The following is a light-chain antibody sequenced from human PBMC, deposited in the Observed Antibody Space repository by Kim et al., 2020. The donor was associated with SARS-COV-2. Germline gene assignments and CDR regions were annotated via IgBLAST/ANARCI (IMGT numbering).Light chain of an antibody. CDR3: NSRDSSGNHLV. J-gene: IGLJ3*02. V-gene: IGLV3-19*01. CDR1: SLRSYY. Sequence: LRQTVRSTCQGDSLRSYYASWYQQKPGQAPVLVIYGKNNRPSGIPDRFSGSSSGNTASLTITGAQAEDEADYYCNSRDSSGNHLVFGGGTQLTVL. CDR2: GKN.